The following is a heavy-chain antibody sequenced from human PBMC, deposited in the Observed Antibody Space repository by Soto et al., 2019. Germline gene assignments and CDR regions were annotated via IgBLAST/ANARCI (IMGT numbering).Heavy chain of an antibody. J-gene: IGHJ6*02. CDR1: GFSLNTSGVG. D-gene: IGHD4-17*01. V-gene: IGHV2-5*02. CDR3: ERHYGDPPLYYLGFDV. CDR2: IYWDDDK. Sequence: QITLKESGPTLVKPTQTLTLTCTFSGFSLNTSGVGVGWIRQPPGKALECLALIYWDDDKRYSPSLKTRLTIPQDTSNNPVVLTLTNMAPVHTATYYCERHYGDPPLYYLGFDVSGQGTTVTVSS.